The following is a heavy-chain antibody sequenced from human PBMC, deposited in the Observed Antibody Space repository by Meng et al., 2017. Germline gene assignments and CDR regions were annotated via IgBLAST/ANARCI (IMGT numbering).Heavy chain of an antibody. D-gene: IGHD6-13*01. J-gene: IGHJ4*02. CDR3: ARDEDISADGKLFVDY. CDR1: GSTFTDYW. CDR2: INTKSGDT. Sequence: LMVQDVAEVKKNGAAVKVSCKAYGSTFTDYWLHWVRRAPGQGLEWMGRINTKSGDTHYAQRFQGRVTMTGDTSISTAYMELSGLRSDDTAMYYCARDEDISADGKLFVDYWGQGTLVTVSS. V-gene: IGHV1-2*06.